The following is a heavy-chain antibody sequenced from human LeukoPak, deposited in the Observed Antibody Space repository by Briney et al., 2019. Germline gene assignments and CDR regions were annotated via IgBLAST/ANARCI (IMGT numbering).Heavy chain of an antibody. D-gene: IGHD6-13*01. CDR2: ISGSGDST. CDR1: GFTFSSYA. J-gene: IGHJ4*02. V-gene: IGHV3-23*01. CDR3: AKTRPLDSSSWSHGDY. Sequence: GGSLRLSCAASGFTFSSYAMSWVRQAPGKGLEWVSAISGSGDSTYYGDSVKGRFTISRDNSKNTLYLQMNNLRAEDTAVYYCAKTRPLDSSSWSHGDYWGQGTLVTVSS.